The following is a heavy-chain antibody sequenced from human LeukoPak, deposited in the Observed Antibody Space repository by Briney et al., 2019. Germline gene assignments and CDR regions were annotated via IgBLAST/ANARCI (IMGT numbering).Heavy chain of an antibody. CDR2: ISWNSGSI. J-gene: IGHJ6*02. CDR1: GFTFDDYA. V-gene: IGHV3-9*01. D-gene: IGHD2-2*01. Sequence: GRSLRLSCAASGFTFDDYAMHWVRQAPGKGLEWVSGISWNSGSIGYADSVKGRFAISRDNAKNSLYLQMNSLRAEDTASYYCAKDLGYCSSTSCFRPTIYGMDVWGQGTTVTVSS. CDR3: AKDLGYCSSTSCFRPTIYGMDV.